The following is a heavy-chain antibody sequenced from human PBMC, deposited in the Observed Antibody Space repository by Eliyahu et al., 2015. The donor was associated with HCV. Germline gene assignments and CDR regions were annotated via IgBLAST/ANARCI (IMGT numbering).Heavy chain of an antibody. CDR1: GFTFXNXX. CDR2: IWYDGTNK. J-gene: IGHJ4*02. CDR3: AREKRWLQLGSNTDFDY. Sequence: QVQLVESGGGVVQPGRSXRLSXAVSGFTFXNXXMHWVRQAPGKGLEWVAVIWYDGTNKYYADSVKGRFNISRDNSKNTLYLQMNSLRAEDTALYYCAREKRWLQLGSNTDFDYWGQGTLVTVSS. V-gene: IGHV3-33*01. D-gene: IGHD5-24*01.